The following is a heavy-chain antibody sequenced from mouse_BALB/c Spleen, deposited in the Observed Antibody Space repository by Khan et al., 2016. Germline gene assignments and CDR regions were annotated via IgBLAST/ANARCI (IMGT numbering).Heavy chain of an antibody. D-gene: IGHD6-1*01. CDR2: INPGSGGT. Sequence: QVQLKESGTELVRPGTSVTVSCKASGYAFTYYLIDWLKQRPGQGLEWIGVINPGSGGTKYNEKFKDQATLTADKSSNTAYMQLSSLPSDASASYFCARQRGDANYCYFDVCGAGTTVTVSS. CDR1: GYAFTYYL. CDR3: ARQRGDANYCYFDV. J-gene: IGHJ1*01. V-gene: IGHV1-54*01.